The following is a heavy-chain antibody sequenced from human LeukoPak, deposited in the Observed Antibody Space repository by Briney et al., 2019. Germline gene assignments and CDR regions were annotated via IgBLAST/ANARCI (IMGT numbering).Heavy chain of an antibody. CDR3: AKGRYSYGFDY. CDR2: ISWNSGSI. V-gene: IGHV3-9*01. Sequence: PGRSLRLSCAASGFTFDDYAMHWVRQAPGKGLEWVSGISWNSGSIGYADSVKGRFTISRDNAKNSLYLQMNSLRAEDTALYYCAKGRYSYGFDYWGQGILVAVSS. J-gene: IGHJ4*02. CDR1: GFTFDDYA. D-gene: IGHD5-18*01.